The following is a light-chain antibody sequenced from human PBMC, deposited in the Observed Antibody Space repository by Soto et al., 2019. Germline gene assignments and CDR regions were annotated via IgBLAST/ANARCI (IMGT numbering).Light chain of an antibody. Sequence: EIVLTQSPGTLSLSPGERATLSCRASQSVSSSYLAWYQQKPGQATRLLIYGASSRATGIPDRFSGSGSGTDFTLTISRLEPEDFAVYYCEQYCSSPRTFGQGTKVEI. J-gene: IGKJ1*01. CDR3: EQYCSSPRT. CDR2: GAS. CDR1: QSVSSSY. V-gene: IGKV3-20*01.